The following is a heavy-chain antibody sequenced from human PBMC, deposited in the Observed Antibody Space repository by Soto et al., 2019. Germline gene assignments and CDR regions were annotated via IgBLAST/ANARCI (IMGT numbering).Heavy chain of an antibody. Sequence: PGGSLRLSCAASGFTFSSYGMHWVRQAPGKGLEWVAVIWYERSNKYSADSVKGRFNISRDNSKNTLYLQMNSLRAEDTAVYYCARDEPYYYDSSGYYGSPAFDIWGQGTMVTVSS. CDR3: ARDEPYYYDSSGYYGSPAFDI. CDR2: IWYERSNK. D-gene: IGHD3-22*01. V-gene: IGHV3-33*01. J-gene: IGHJ3*02. CDR1: GFTFSSYG.